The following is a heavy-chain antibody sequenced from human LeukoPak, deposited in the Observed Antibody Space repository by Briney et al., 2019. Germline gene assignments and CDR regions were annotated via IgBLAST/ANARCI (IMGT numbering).Heavy chain of an antibody. CDR2: IYSGGST. J-gene: IGHJ3*02. V-gene: IGHV3-66*01. CDR1: GFTFSSYA. D-gene: IGHD1-26*01. CDR3: ARDVVRGTSLDAFDI. Sequence: VVSLRLSRAASGFTFSSYAMSWVRQAPGKGLEWVSVIYSGGSTYYADSVKGRFTISRDNSKNTLCLQMNSLRAEDTAVYYCARDVVRGTSLDAFDIWGQGTKVTVSS.